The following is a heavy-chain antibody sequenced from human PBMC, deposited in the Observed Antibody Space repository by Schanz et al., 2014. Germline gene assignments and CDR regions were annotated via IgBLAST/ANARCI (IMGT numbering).Heavy chain of an antibody. V-gene: IGHV3-74*02. CDR3: ARKVVATIGGYYDN. Sequence: EVQLLESGGGLVEPGGSLRLSCAASGFTFSSYWMHWVRQVPGKGLEWVSRIKSDGSSTSYADSVKGRFTISRDNAKNTLYLQMNSLRAEDTAVYYCARKVVATIGGYYDNWGQGTLVTVSS. CDR1: GFTFSSYW. J-gene: IGHJ4*02. D-gene: IGHD5-12*01. CDR2: IKSDGSST.